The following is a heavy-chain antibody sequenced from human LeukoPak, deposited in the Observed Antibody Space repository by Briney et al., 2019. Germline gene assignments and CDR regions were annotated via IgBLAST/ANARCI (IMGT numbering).Heavy chain of an antibody. CDR2: IYYSGST. J-gene: IGHJ4*02. Sequence: SGTLSLTCTVSGGSISSGGYYWSWIRQHPGKGLEWIGYIYYSGSTYYNPSLKSRVTISVDTSKNQFSLKLSSVTAADTAVYYCARAPRAILWFGELLGDYFDYWGQGTLVTVSS. D-gene: IGHD3-10*01. CDR1: GGSISSGGYY. V-gene: IGHV4-31*03. CDR3: ARAPRAILWFGELLGDYFDY.